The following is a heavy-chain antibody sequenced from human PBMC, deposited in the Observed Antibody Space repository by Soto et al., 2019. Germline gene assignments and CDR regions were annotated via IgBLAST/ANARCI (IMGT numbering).Heavy chain of an antibody. CDR2: IYYNGNT. CDR3: ARGGWSVDS. J-gene: IGHJ5*01. Sequence: SETLSLTRTVSGGSMSSLYWSWIRQPPGKGLEWVGYIYYNGNTDYNPSLKSRVTMSVDTSKNQFSLKLTSVTAADTAVYFCARGGWSVDSWGRGILVTVSS. CDR1: GGSMSSLY. V-gene: IGHV4-59*11. D-gene: IGHD6-19*01.